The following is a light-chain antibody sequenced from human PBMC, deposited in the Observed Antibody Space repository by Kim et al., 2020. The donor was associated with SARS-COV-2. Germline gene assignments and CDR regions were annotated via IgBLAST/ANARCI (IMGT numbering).Light chain of an antibody. CDR3: QKYNSAPWT. J-gene: IGKJ1*01. CDR1: QDSNNY. CDR2: GVS. Sequence: ASVGDIVTITCRASQDSNNYLAWYQQKPGTAPKLLIYGVSTLQSGVPSRFSGSGSAPDFTLTITSLQPEDVATYYCQKYNSAPWTFGQGTKVDIK. V-gene: IGKV1-27*01.